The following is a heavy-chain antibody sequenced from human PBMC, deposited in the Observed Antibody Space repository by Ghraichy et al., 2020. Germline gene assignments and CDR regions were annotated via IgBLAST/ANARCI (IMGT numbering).Heavy chain of an antibody. J-gene: IGHJ4*01. Sequence: GGSLRLSCAASGISFSSYAMSWVRQAPGKGLEWVSAISGSGVSTYYADSVKGRFTISRDNSKDTLYLQMNSLRAEDTAIYYCAKDCSGGLCYSNYFDYWGHGNMVTVSS. CDR3: AKDCSGGLCYSNYFDY. CDR2: ISGSGVST. CDR1: GISFSSYA. V-gene: IGHV3-23*01. D-gene: IGHD2-15*01.